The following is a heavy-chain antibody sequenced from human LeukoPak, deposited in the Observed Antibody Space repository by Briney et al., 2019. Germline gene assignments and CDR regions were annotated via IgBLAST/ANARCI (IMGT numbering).Heavy chain of an antibody. CDR1: GGSLSTHH. J-gene: IGHJ4*02. Sequence: SETLSLTCVVSGGSLSTHHWSWIRQSPGRGLEWIGYISDSGSTNYNPSLKSRVTISVDTSKNQFSLMLSSVTAADTAVYYCARGYDSSAYYPFNYWGQGALVTVSS. D-gene: IGHD3-22*01. CDR2: ISDSGST. CDR3: ARGYDSSAYYPFNY. V-gene: IGHV4-59*11.